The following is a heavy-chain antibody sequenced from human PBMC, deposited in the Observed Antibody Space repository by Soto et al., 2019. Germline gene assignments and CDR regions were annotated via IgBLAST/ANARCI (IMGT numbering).Heavy chain of an antibody. J-gene: IGHJ3*02. Sequence: SETLSLTCTVSGGSISSYYWSWIRQPAGKGLEWIGRIYTSGSTNYNPSLKSRVTMSVDTSKNQFSLKLSSVTAADTAVYYCASLSGYYYDSSGDAFDIWGQGTMVTVSS. D-gene: IGHD3-22*01. V-gene: IGHV4-4*07. CDR1: GGSISSYY. CDR3: ASLSGYYYDSSGDAFDI. CDR2: IYTSGST.